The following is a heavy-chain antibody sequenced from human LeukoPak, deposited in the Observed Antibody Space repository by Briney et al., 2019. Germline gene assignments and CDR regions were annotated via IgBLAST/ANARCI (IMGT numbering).Heavy chain of an antibody. CDR3: ARAPRAFYGDYEYYFDY. V-gene: IGHV3-30*03. CDR2: ISYDGSNK. Sequence: PGGSLRLSCAASGFTFRNYWMGWVRQAPGKGLEWVAVISYDGSNKYYADSVKGRFTISRDNSKNTLYLQMNSLRAEDTAVYYCARAPRAFYGDYEYYFDYWGQGTLVTVSS. D-gene: IGHD4-17*01. J-gene: IGHJ4*02. CDR1: GFTFRNYW.